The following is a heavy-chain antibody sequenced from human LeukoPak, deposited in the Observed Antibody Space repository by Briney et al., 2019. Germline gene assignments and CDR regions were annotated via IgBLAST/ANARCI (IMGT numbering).Heavy chain of an antibody. CDR2: INHSGST. Sequence: SETLSLTCAVYGGSFSGYYWSWIRQPPGKGLEWIGEINHSGSTNYNPSLKSRVTISVDTSKNQFSLKVSSVTAADTAVYYCARGSPEHSSILQKWGQGTLVTVSS. J-gene: IGHJ4*02. CDR3: ARGSPEHSSILQK. V-gene: IGHV4-34*01. CDR1: GGSFSGYY. D-gene: IGHD2-21*02.